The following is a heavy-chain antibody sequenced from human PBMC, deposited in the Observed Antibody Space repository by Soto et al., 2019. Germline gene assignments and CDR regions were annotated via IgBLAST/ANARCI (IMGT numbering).Heavy chain of an antibody. CDR1: GGTFSSYA. CDR3: ASRFMGHYLEPTDY. D-gene: IGHD4-17*01. CDR2: IIPIVGTA. V-gene: IGHV1-69*13. J-gene: IGHJ4*02. Sequence: SVKVSCKASGGTFSSYAISWVRQAPGQGLEWMGGIIPIVGTANYAQKFQGRVTITAGXXXSXXXMXLXXLRXEXTAVYYCASRFMGHYLEPTDYWGQGTLDTVSS.